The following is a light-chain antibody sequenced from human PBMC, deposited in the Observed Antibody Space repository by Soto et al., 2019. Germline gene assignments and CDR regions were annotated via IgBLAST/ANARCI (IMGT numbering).Light chain of an antibody. CDR1: SSVVGGYNY. CDR2: EVS. J-gene: IGLJ1*01. V-gene: IGLV2-14*01. CDR3: SSYTSSSTLDV. Sequence: QSALTQPASVSGSPGQSITISCTGTSSVVGGYNYVSWYQQHPGKAPKLMIYEVSNRPSGVSNRFSGSKSGNTASLTISGLQAEDEADYYCSSYTSSSTLDVFGTGTKVTVL.